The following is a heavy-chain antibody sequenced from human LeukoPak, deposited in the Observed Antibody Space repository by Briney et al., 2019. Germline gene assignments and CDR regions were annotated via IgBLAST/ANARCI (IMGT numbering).Heavy chain of an antibody. J-gene: IGHJ5*02. V-gene: IGHV4-59*08. Sequence: SETLSLNYTGSGRAIGGHYWSWNRQPPGKPLQQIPYFAYRGDTNSNPSLKSRVTISVDTSKNQFSLRLNSVTAADTAFYFFFQAEDGIRDFDPWGQGTLVTVSS. D-gene: IGHD3-9*01. CDR1: GRAIGGHY. CDR2: FAYRGDT. CDR3: FQAEDGIRDFDP.